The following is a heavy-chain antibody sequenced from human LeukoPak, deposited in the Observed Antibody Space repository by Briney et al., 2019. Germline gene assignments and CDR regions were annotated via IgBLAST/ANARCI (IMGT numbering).Heavy chain of an antibody. J-gene: IGHJ5*02. Sequence: PGASVKVSCKASGYTFTSYYMHWVRQAPGQGLEWMGIINPSGGSTSYAQKFQGRVTSTRDTSISTAYMELRSLTSEDTAVYYCARDYGGSSGWFDPWGQGTLVTVSS. V-gene: IGHV1-46*01. CDR1: GYTFTSYY. D-gene: IGHD4-23*01. CDR3: ARDYGGSSGWFDP. CDR2: INPSGGST.